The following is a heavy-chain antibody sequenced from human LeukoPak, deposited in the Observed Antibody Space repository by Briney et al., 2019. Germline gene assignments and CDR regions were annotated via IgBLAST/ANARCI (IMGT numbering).Heavy chain of an antibody. V-gene: IGHV3-20*04. CDR2: INWNGGST. CDR3: AKVKLFYYLGV. J-gene: IGHJ6*03. CDR1: GFTFEDYG. Sequence: PGGSLRLSCAASGFTFEDYGMSWVRQAPGKGLEWVSGINWNGGSTGYADSVKGRFTISRENAKNSLYLQMNSLRAEDTALYYCAKVKLFYYLGVWGKGTTVTVSS.